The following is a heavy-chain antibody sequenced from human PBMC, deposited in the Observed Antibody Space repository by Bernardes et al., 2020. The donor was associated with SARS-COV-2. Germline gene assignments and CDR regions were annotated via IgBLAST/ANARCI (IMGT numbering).Heavy chain of an antibody. CDR1: GFTFSDYY. Sequence: GGSLRLSCAASGFTFSDYYMNWIRQAPGKGLEWVSYISNGGGRYTNYADSVKGRFTISRDVAKNSLYLQMNSLRAEDTAVYYCARESRYSSSSFIRDSWG. CDR3: ARESRYSSSSFIRDS. CDR2: ISNGGGRYT. V-gene: IGHV3-11*06. J-gene: IGHJ5*01. D-gene: IGHD6-6*01.